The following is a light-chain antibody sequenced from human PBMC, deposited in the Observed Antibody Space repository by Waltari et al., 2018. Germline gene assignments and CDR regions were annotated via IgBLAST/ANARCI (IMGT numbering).Light chain of an antibody. CDR1: QSISSY. Sequence: DIQLTQSPSSLSASVGVRVTITCRASQSISSYLNWYQQKPGKAPKLLIYAASSLQSGVPARCSGSGSGTDFTLTISSLQPEDCATYDCQQSYSTPYTFGQGTKLEIK. CDR3: QQSYSTPYT. J-gene: IGKJ2*01. CDR2: AAS. V-gene: IGKV1-39*01.